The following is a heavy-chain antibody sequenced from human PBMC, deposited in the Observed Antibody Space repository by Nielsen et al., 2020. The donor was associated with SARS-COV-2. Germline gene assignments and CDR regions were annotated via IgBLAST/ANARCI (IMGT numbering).Heavy chain of an antibody. J-gene: IGHJ4*02. V-gene: IGHV4-59*01. CDR3: ARIGKSEGIDY. Sequence: SETLSLTCTVSSGSISGYYWSWIRQPPGKGLEWIGYIYYSGSTNYNPSLKSRVTISVDTSKNQFSLKLSSVTAADTAVYYCARIGKSEGIDYWGQGTLVTVSS. D-gene: IGHD6-13*01. CDR1: SGSISGYY. CDR2: IYYSGST.